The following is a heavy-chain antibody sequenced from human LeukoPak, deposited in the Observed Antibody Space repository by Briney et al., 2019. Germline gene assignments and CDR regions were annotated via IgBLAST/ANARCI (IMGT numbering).Heavy chain of an antibody. CDR2: ISDSGGRT. CDR3: TRDHHRRHYDSQARNTFDI. V-gene: IGHV3-23*01. Sequence: GGPLRLSCAASGFTFSSYSMIGVRQAPGKGREGVSAISDSGGRTLYADSVRGRFTISRDNAKNSLYLQMNSLRAEDTAVYYCTRDHHRRHYDSQARNTFDIWGQGTMVTVSS. J-gene: IGHJ3*02. CDR1: GFTFSSYS. D-gene: IGHD3-22*01.